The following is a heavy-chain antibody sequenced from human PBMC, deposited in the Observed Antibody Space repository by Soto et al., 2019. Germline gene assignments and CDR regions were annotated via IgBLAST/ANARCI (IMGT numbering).Heavy chain of an antibody. CDR1: GYTFTSYY. J-gene: IGHJ3*02. CDR3: ARAPFNDYGDYAAFDI. CDR2: INPSGGST. V-gene: IGHV1-46*03. Sequence: GASVKVSCKASGYTFTSYYMHWVRQAPGQGLEWMGIINPSGGSTSYAQKFQGRVTMTRDTSTSTVYMELSSLRSEDTAVYYCARAPFNDYGDYAAFDIWGQGTMVTVSS. D-gene: IGHD4-17*01.